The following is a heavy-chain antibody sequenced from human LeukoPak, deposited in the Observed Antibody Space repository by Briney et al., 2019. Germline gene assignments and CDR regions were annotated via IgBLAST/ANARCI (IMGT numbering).Heavy chain of an antibody. CDR2: MSGSGDST. CDR1: GFTFSGYA. Sequence: GGSLRLSCAASGFTFSGYAMSWVSQAPGKGLEWVSTMSGSGDSTYYADSVKGRFTISRDNSKNTLYLQMNSLRAEDTAVYYCAKDQFITIFGESINWFDPWGQGTLVTVSS. D-gene: IGHD3-3*01. J-gene: IGHJ5*02. CDR3: AKDQFITIFGESINWFDP. V-gene: IGHV3-23*01.